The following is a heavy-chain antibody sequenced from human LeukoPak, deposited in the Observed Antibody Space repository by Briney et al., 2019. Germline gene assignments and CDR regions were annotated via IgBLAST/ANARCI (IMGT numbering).Heavy chain of an antibody. CDR1: GFIFDDYA. CDR2: ISWSSGSI. V-gene: IGHV3-9*03. Sequence: PGSSLRLFCAVSGFIFDDYAMPWGRQARGKGLEWVSGISWSSGSIGYADSVKGRFTISRDNAKNSLYLQMNSLRADDMALYYCAKGFCGSTSCYVDYWGQGTLVTVSS. J-gene: IGHJ4*02. D-gene: IGHD2-2*01. CDR3: AKGFCGSTSCYVDY.